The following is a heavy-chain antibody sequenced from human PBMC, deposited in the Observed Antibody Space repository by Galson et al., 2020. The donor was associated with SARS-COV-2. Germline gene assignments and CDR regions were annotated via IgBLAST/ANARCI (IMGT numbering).Heavy chain of an antibody. Sequence: SETLSLTCTVSGGSISSGGYYWSWIRQHPGKGLEWIGYIYYRGSTYYNPSLKSRVIISVDTSKNQFSLKLSSVTAADTAIYYCAKSYSGIGYNWFDPWGQGTLVTVSS. J-gene: IGHJ5*02. CDR1: GGSISSGGYY. D-gene: IGHD1-26*01. CDR3: AKSYSGIGYNWFDP. V-gene: IGHV4-31*03. CDR2: IYYRGST.